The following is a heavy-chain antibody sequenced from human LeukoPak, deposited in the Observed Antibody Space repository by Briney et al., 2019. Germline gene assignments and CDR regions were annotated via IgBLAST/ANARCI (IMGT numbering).Heavy chain of an antibody. CDR3: AKAGNKWLGELHWFAP. D-gene: IGHD3-10*01. Sequence: GASVKVSCKASGYTFTDYYIHWLRQAPGQGLEWVAWINPNSGATNYAQNFQGRVTVTRDMSIRTVYMDLTRLKSDDTAVYYCAKAGNKWLGELHWFAPWGQGTLVTVSS. CDR2: INPNSGAT. V-gene: IGHV1-2*02. CDR1: GYTFTDYY. J-gene: IGHJ5*02.